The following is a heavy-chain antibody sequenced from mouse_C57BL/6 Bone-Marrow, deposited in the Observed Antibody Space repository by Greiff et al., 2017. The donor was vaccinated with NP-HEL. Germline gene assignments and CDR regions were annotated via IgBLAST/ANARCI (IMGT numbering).Heavy chain of an antibody. D-gene: IGHD2-3*01. CDR1: GYTFTSYW. CDR3: ARSGRGGYYGRAMDY. V-gene: IGHV1-61*01. CDR2: IYPSDSET. J-gene: IGHJ4*01. Sequence: QVQLQQPGAELVRPGSSVKLSCKASGYTFTSYWMDWVKQRPGQGLEWIGNIYPSDSETHYNQKFKDKATLTVDKSSSTAYMQLSSLTSGDSAVYYCARSGRGGYYGRAMDYWGQGTSVTVSS.